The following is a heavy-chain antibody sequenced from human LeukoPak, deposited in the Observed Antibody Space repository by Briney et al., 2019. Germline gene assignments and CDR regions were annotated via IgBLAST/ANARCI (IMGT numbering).Heavy chain of an antibody. Sequence: GGPLRLSCAASGFTFSSYRMHWVRQAPGKGLVWVSRINSDGSSTSYADSVKGRFTISRGNAKNTLYLQMNSLRAEDTAVYYCARDLPYYYDSSGGGYWGQGTLVTVSS. CDR1: GFTFSSYR. CDR3: ARDLPYYYDSSGGGY. V-gene: IGHV3-74*01. D-gene: IGHD3-22*01. CDR2: INSDGSST. J-gene: IGHJ4*02.